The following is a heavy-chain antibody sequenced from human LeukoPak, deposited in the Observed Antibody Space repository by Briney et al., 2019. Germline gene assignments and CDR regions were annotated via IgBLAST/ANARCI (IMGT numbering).Heavy chain of an antibody. J-gene: IGHJ4*02. CDR3: ARDRRGYSAYDGEGFDY. V-gene: IGHV1-18*04. Sequence: GASVKVSCKASGFTFKNYGFSWVRQAPGQGLQWMGWVSADNGNTKYAQNLQGRVIMTTDRSTGTAYVELTSLRSDDTAVYYCARDRRGYSAYDGEGFDYWGPGTLVTVSS. D-gene: IGHD5-12*01. CDR1: GFTFKNYG. CDR2: VSADNGNT.